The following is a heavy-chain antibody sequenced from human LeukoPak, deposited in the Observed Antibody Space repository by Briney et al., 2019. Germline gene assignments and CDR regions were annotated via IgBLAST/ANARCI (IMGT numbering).Heavy chain of an antibody. CDR1: GFTFSDYY. J-gene: IGHJ4*02. Sequence: GGSLRLSCAASGFTFSDYYMSWIRQAPGKGLEWVSYISSSGSTIYYVDSVKGRFTISRDNAQNSLYLQMNSLRAEDTAIYYCATSTAAAGTDWGQGTLVTVSS. CDR3: ATSTAAAGTD. CDR2: ISSSGSTI. V-gene: IGHV3-11*01. D-gene: IGHD6-13*01.